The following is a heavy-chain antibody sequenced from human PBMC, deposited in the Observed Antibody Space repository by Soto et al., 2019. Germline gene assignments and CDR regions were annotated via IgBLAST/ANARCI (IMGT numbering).Heavy chain of an antibody. CDR3: VDRHGDNNYLFDY. Sequence: GESLKISCKGSGYRFTTYWIGWVRQMPGKGLEWMGIIHPDDSDTRYSPSFQGQVTISVDKSISTAYLQWSSLKASDTAMYYCVDRHGDNNYLFDYWGQGTLVTVSS. V-gene: IGHV5-51*01. CDR1: GYRFTTYW. J-gene: IGHJ4*02. D-gene: IGHD4-17*01. CDR2: IHPDDSDT.